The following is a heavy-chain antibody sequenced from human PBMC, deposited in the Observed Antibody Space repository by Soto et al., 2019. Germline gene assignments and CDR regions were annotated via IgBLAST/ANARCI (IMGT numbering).Heavy chain of an antibody. J-gene: IGHJ3*02. CDR1: GLTLTTSV. Sequence: EVQLLESGGDLVQPGESLRLSCVASGLTLTTSVMSWVRQAPGKGLQWVSSISGGDTTYYADSVKGRFTISRDHSRNTLFLQMISLRAEDTAVYYWASFLLGQAWEAVEIWGQGTLVTVSS. V-gene: IGHV3-23*01. CDR2: ISGGDTT. CDR3: ASFLLGQAWEAVEI. D-gene: IGHD1-26*01.